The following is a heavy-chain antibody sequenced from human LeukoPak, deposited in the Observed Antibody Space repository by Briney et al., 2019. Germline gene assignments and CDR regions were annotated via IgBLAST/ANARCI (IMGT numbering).Heavy chain of an antibody. Sequence: ASVKVSCKASGYTFTGSYMHWVRQAPGQGLEWVGWISPTTGGTNYAQKFQGRVTMTRDTSISTAYMELSRLRSDDTAVYYCARVAYYYDSSGSLGFDYWGQGTLVTVSS. V-gene: IGHV1-2*02. J-gene: IGHJ4*02. CDR2: ISPTTGGT. CDR1: GYTFTGSY. D-gene: IGHD3-22*01. CDR3: ARVAYYYDSSGSLGFDY.